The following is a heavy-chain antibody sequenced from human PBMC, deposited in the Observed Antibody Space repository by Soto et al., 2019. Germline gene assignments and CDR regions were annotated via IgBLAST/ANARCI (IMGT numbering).Heavy chain of an antibody. J-gene: IGHJ4*02. CDR1: GFTFSSHG. CDR3: VRDGWYSIQAPY. CDR2: IWDDGSNK. V-gene: IGHV3-33*01. Sequence: QVQLVESGGGVVQPGRSLRLSCAASGFTFSSHGMHWVRQAPGKGLEWVAVIWDDGSNKYYADSVKGRFTISRDDSKNMVYLQMNSRRAEDTAVYYCVRDGWYSIQAPYWGQGTLVTVSS. D-gene: IGHD6-19*01.